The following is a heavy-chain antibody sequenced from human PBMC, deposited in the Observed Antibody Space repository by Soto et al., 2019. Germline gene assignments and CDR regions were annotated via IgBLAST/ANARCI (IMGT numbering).Heavy chain of an antibody. Sequence: PSETLSLTCTVSGGSISSYYWSWIRQPAGKGLEWIGRIYTSGSTNYNPSLKSRVTMSVDTSKNQFSLKLSSVTAADTAVYYCARDRRDQLLRSRGHWFDPWGQGTLVTVSS. V-gene: IGHV4-4*07. CDR3: ARDRRDQLLRSRGHWFDP. CDR1: GGSISSYY. J-gene: IGHJ5*02. D-gene: IGHD2-2*01. CDR2: IYTSGST.